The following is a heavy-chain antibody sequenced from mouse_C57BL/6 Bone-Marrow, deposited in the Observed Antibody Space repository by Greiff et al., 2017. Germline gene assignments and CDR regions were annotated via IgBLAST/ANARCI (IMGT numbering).Heavy chain of an antibody. CDR2: IRNKANGYTT. D-gene: IGHD3-2*02. CDR1: GFTFTDYY. V-gene: IGHV7-3*01. Sequence: EVQLVESGGGLVQPGGSLSLSCAASGFTFTDYYMSWVRQPPGKALEWLGFIRNKANGYTTEYSASVKGRFTISRDNSQSILYLQMNALRAEDSATYYCARDMGSGDDYWGQGTTLTVSS. CDR3: ARDMGSGDDY. J-gene: IGHJ2*01.